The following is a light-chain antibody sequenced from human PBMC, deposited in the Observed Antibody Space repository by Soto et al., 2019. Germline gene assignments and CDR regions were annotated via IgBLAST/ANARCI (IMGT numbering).Light chain of an antibody. V-gene: IGKV3-20*01. J-gene: IGKJ2*01. CDR3: QQYGSSPPFT. CDR1: QSVSNNS. CDR2: GSS. Sequence: EVVLTQSPGTLSLSAGERASLSCRASQSVSNNSLAWYQQKPGQSPKLLIFGSSDRATGIPDRFSGSGSGTDFTLTISRLEPEDFAVYHCQQYGSSPPFTFGQGTKLEIK.